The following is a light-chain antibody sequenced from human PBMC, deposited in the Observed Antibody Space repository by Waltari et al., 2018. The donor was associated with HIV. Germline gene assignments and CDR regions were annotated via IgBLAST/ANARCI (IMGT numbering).Light chain of an antibody. J-gene: IGLJ3*02. CDR1: TFNLGNNL. CDR2: GNN. V-gene: IGLV1-47*01. Sequence: QSVLIQPPSASGTPGQRVTIPCSGSTFNLGNNLVYWYQQLPGTAPRFLIYGNNQRPSGVPDRSSTAKSGTSSSLAISGLRSEDEVDYYCAAWDDSLTGWVFGGGTKLTVL. CDR3: AAWDDSLTGWV.